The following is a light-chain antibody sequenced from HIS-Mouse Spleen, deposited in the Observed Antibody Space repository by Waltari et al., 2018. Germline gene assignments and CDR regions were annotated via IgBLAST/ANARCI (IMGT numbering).Light chain of an antibody. Sequence: DIQMTQSPSSVSASLGDRVTITFRASQGFRSWLAWYQQKPGKAPKHLIYAASSLQSGVPSRFRGSGAGTDFTLTISSLQPEDFATYYCQQANSFPSFTLFTFGPGTKVDIK. CDR1: QGFRSW. CDR2: AAS. J-gene: IGKJ3*01. V-gene: IGKV1-12*02. CDR3: QQANSFPSFTLFT.